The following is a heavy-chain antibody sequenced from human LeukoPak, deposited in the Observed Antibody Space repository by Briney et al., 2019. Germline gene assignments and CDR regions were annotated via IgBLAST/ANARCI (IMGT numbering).Heavy chain of an antibody. Sequence: GGSLRLSCAASGFTFSSYSMNWVRQAPGKGLEWVSSISSSSSYIYCADSVKGRFTISRDNAKNSLYLQMNSLRAEDTAVYYCARDVPSGGPKDYRGQGALVTVSS. J-gene: IGHJ4*02. V-gene: IGHV3-21*01. CDR2: ISSSSSYI. CDR1: GFTFSSYS. D-gene: IGHD2-15*01. CDR3: ARDVPSGGPKDY.